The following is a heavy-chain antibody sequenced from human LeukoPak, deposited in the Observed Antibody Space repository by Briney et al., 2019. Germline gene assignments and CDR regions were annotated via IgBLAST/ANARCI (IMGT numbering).Heavy chain of an antibody. D-gene: IGHD3-10*01. J-gene: IGHJ4*02. Sequence: SSETLSLTCAVYGGSFSGYYWSWIRQPPGKGLEWIGEINHSGSTNYNPSLKSRVTISVDTSKNQFSLKLSSVTAADTAVYYCARVGSGSYYRRYFDYWGQGTLVTVSS. CDR3: ARVGSGSYYRRYFDY. CDR1: GGSFSGYY. V-gene: IGHV4-34*01. CDR2: INHSGST.